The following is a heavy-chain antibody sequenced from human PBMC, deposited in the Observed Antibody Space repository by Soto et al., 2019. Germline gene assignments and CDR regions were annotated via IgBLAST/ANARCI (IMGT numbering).Heavy chain of an antibody. V-gene: IGHV4-59*01. J-gene: IGHJ4*02. CDR1: GVSISGYY. Sequence: PSETLSLTCTVSGVSISGYYWSWIRQSPGKGLEWIGYIDFTGSTNYNPSLKSRVTISVDTSKNQFPLKLRSVTAADTALYYCARAYGYNSGWFPFDYWGQGTLVTVSS. D-gene: IGHD6-19*01. CDR2: IDFTGST. CDR3: ARAYGYNSGWFPFDY.